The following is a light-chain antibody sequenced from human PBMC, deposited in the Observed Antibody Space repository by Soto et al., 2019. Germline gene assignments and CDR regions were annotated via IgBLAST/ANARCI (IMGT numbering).Light chain of an antibody. J-gene: IGLJ3*02. CDR3: NSYTTSGAVV. CDR1: SSDLGGYNF. Sequence: QSVLTQPASVSGSPGQSITISCTGTSSDLGGYNFVSWYQQHPGNSPKHMIYDVTNRPSGISNRFSGSKSGNTASLTISGIQAEDEAHYYCNSYTTSGAVVCGGGTKLTVL. CDR2: DVT. V-gene: IGLV2-14*03.